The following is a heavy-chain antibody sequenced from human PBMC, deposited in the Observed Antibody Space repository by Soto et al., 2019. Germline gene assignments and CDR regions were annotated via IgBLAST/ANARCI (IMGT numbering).Heavy chain of an antibody. D-gene: IGHD7-27*01. Sequence: GGSLRLSCATSGFILSDCAMNWVRQAPWKGLEWVSYISSSSSVVDYADSVKGRFTVSRDNARNSLYLQMNSLRAEDTAVYYCARDLSWGSNWYYYMDVWGKGTTVTVSS. CDR3: ARDLSWGSNWYYYMDV. CDR1: GFILSDCA. CDR2: ISSSSSVV. V-gene: IGHV3-48*01. J-gene: IGHJ6*03.